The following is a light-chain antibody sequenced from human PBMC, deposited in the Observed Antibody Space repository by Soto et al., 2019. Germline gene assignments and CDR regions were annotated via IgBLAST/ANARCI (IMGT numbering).Light chain of an antibody. CDR1: SSDVGAYDY. V-gene: IGLV2-8*01. J-gene: IGLJ2*01. CDR3: SSYAGSNNLL. Sequence: QSALTQTPSASGSPGQSVTISCTGTSSDVGAYDYVSWYQQHPGKAPKLIIYEVTKRPSGVPDRFSGSKSGNTASLTVSGLQVEDEAEYYCSSYAGSNNLLFGGGTKVTVL. CDR2: EVT.